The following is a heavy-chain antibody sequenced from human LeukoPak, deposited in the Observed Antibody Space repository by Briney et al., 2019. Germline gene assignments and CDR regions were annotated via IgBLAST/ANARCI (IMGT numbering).Heavy chain of an antibody. D-gene: IGHD5/OR15-5a*01. J-gene: IGHJ5*02. Sequence: PGGSLRLSCAASGFTFSSYAMSWVRQAPGKGLEWVSAISGSGGSTYYADSVKGRFTISRDNSKNTLYLQMNCLRAEDTAVYYRAKAGSVGTLNWFDPWGQGTLVTVPS. CDR1: GFTFSSYA. CDR2: ISGSGGST. V-gene: IGHV3-23*01. CDR3: AKAGSVGTLNWFDP.